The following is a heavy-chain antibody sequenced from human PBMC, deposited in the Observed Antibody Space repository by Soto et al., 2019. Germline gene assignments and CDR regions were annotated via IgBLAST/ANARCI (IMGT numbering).Heavy chain of an antibody. D-gene: IGHD3-3*01. Sequence: GESLKISCKGSGYSFTSYWISWVLQMPGKGLEWMGRIDPSDSYTNYSPSFQGHVTISADKSISTAYLQWSSLKASDTAMYYCAGNFGVVIDYYYYGMDVWGQGTTVTVSS. J-gene: IGHJ6*02. CDR2: IDPSDSYT. V-gene: IGHV5-10-1*01. CDR1: GYSFTSYW. CDR3: AGNFGVVIDYYYYGMDV.